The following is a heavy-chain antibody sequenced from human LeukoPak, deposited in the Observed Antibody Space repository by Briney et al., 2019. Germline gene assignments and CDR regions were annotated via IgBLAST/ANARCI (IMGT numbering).Heavy chain of an antibody. J-gene: IGHJ6*03. CDR2: IYYSEST. Sequence: KPSETLSLTCTVSGGSISSYYWSWIRQPPGKGLEWIGYIYYSESTNYNPSLKSRVTISVDTSKNQFSLKLSSVTAADTAVYYCARDGRGLGFYYYYMDVWGKGTTVTVSS. CDR3: ARDGRGLGFYYYYMDV. V-gene: IGHV4-59*12. CDR1: GGSISSYY.